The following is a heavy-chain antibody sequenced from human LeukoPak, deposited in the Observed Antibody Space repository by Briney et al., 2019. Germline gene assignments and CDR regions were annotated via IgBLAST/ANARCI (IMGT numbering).Heavy chain of an antibody. J-gene: IGHJ4*02. CDR3: ARLITMVRGVITLFDY. D-gene: IGHD3-10*01. CDR1: GGSISSSSYY. V-gene: IGHV4-39*07. CDR2: IYYSGST. Sequence: SETLSLTCTVSGGSISSSSYYWGWIRQPPGKGLEWIGSIYYSGSTYYNPSLKSRVTISVDTSKNQFSLKLSSVTAADTAVYYCARLITMVRGVITLFDYWGQGTLVTVSS.